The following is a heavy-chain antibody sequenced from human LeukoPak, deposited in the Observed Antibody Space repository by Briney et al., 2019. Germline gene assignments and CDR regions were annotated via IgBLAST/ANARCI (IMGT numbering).Heavy chain of an antibody. CDR2: ISAYNGNT. Sequence: ASVKISCKASGYTFTSYGISWVRQAPGQGLEWMGWISAYNGNTNYAQKLQGRVTMTTDTSTSTAYMELRSLRSEDTAVYYCARDFRKAAAGPFDYWGQGTLVTVSS. CDR1: GYTFTSYG. J-gene: IGHJ4*02. CDR3: ARDFRKAAAGPFDY. D-gene: IGHD6-13*01. V-gene: IGHV1-18*01.